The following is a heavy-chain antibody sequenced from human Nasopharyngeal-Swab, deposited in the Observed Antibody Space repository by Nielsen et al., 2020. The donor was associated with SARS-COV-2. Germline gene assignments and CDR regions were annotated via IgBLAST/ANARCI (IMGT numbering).Heavy chain of an antibody. Sequence: ASVKVSCKASGYTFTSFAMHWVRQAPGQRLEWMGWINGGNGNTKYSQKFQGRVTFTRDTSASTAYMELSSLRPEDTAVYYCASVDMGDYWGQGTLVTVSS. J-gene: IGHJ4*02. D-gene: IGHD5-12*01. CDR1: GYTFTSFA. V-gene: IGHV1-3*01. CDR2: INGGNGNT. CDR3: ASVDMGDY.